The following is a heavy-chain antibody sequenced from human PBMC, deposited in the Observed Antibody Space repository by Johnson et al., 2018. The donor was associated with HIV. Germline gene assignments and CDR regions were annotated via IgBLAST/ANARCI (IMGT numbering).Heavy chain of an antibody. V-gene: IGHV3-7*01. CDR3: AKEGSTVI. J-gene: IGHJ3*01. D-gene: IGHD4-11*01. Sequence: VLLVESGGGLVQPGGSLRLSCAASAFTFSNYWMNWVRQAPGNGLEWVANIKQDGSERYYVDSVKGRFTISRDNSKNTLYLQMNSLGAEDTAVYYCAKEGSTVIWGQGTMVTVSS. CDR1: AFTFSNYW. CDR2: IKQDGSER.